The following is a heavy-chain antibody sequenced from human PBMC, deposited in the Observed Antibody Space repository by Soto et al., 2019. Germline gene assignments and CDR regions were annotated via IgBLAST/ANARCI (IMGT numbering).Heavy chain of an antibody. CDR2: INHRGSL. Sequence: SETLSLTCTVSGGSVSSGSYYWSWIRQPPGKGLEWFGYINHRGSLYYNPSLKSRVSMSVDTPKNQFSLNLSSVTAADTAVYYCARELPQRQGRNMDVWGQGTTVTVSS. CDR1: GGSVSSGSYY. D-gene: IGHD1-1*01. V-gene: IGHV4-61*01. CDR3: ARELPQRQGRNMDV. J-gene: IGHJ6*02.